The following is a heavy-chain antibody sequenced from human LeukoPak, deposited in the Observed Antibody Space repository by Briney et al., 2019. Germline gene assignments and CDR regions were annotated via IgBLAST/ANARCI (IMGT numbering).Heavy chain of an antibody. J-gene: IGHJ4*02. Sequence: GGSLRLSCAASGFSFSNSAMSWVRQAPGKGLEWVSGISGDSGGTNYADPVKGRFTISRDNSKNTLYLQMNSLRAEDTAVYYCAKDGGPTVFYYFDSWGQGTLVTVSS. CDR3: AKDGGPTVFYYFDS. V-gene: IGHV3-23*01. CDR1: GFSFSNSA. CDR2: ISGDSGGT. D-gene: IGHD1-1*01.